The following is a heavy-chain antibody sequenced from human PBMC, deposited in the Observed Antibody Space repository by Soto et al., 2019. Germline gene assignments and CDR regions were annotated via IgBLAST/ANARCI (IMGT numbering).Heavy chain of an antibody. CDR1: GFTVSSNY. Sequence: GGSLRLSCAASGFTVSSNYMSWVRQAPGKGLEWVSVIYSGGSTYYADSVKGRFTISRDNSKNTLYLQMNSLRAEDTAVYYCASPIVGATWNEDYWMDVWGQGTQVTVSS. V-gene: IGHV3-53*01. CDR2: IYSGGST. CDR3: ASPIVGATWNEDYWMDV. J-gene: IGHJ6*02. D-gene: IGHD1-26*01.